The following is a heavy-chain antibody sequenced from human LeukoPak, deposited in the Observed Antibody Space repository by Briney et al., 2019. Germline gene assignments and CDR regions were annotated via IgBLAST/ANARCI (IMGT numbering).Heavy chain of an antibody. D-gene: IGHD3-22*01. V-gene: IGHV1-46*01. CDR2: INPSGGST. J-gene: IGHJ4*02. CDR3: AREWWDDSTFDY. Sequence: ASVKVSCEASGDTFTSYYMHWVRQAPGQRLEWMGIINPSGGSTSYEQKFQGRVTVTRDMSTSTVYMELSSLRSEDTAVYYCAREWWDDSTFDYWGQGTLVTVSS. CDR1: GDTFTSYY.